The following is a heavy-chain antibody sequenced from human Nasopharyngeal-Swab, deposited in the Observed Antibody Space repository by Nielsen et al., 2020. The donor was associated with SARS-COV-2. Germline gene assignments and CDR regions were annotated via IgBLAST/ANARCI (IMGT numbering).Heavy chain of an antibody. D-gene: IGHD4-17*01. V-gene: IGHV3-11*04. J-gene: IGHJ4*02. Sequence: GESLKISCAASGFTFSDYYMSWIRQAPGKGLEWVSYISSSGSTIYYADSVKGRFTISRDNAKNSLYLQMNSLRDEDTAVYYCARSATTGLYWGQGTQVTVSS. CDR2: ISSSGSTI. CDR3: ARSATTGLY. CDR1: GFTFSDYY.